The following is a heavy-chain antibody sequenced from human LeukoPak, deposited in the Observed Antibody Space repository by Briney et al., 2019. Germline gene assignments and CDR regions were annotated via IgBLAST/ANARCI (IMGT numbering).Heavy chain of an antibody. CDR1: GGSISSYY. J-gene: IGHJ3*02. V-gene: IGHV4-4*07. CDR2: IYTSGST. Sequence: SETLSLTFTVSGGSISSYYWSWIRQPAGKGLEWIGRIYTSGSTNYNPSLKSRVTMSVDTSKNQFSLKLSSVTAADTAVYYCARDRPGYCSSTSCYTDAFDIWGQGTMVTVSS. D-gene: IGHD2-2*02. CDR3: ARDRPGYCSSTSCYTDAFDI.